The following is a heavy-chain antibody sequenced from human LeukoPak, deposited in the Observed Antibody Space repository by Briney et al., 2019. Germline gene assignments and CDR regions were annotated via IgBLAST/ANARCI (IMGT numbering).Heavy chain of an antibody. D-gene: IGHD5-24*01. J-gene: IGHJ4*02. CDR1: GYTFTSYQ. CDR2: INPSGGAT. CDR3: ARDLQFHSLGDY. V-gene: IGHV1-46*01. Sequence: ASVKVSCKASGYTFTSYQMHWVRQPPGQGLEWMGIINPSGGATSNAQKFQGRVSMTRDTSTSTVYMELSSLGSEDTAVYYCARDLQFHSLGDYWGQGTLVTVSS.